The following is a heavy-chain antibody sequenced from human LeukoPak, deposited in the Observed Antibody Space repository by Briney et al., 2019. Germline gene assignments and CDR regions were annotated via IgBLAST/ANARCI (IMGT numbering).Heavy chain of an antibody. CDR1: GGSISSSSYY. V-gene: IGHV4-39*01. Sequence: PSETLSLTCTVSGGSISSSSYYWGWIRQPPGKGLEWIGSIYYSGSTYYNPSLKSRVTISVDTSKNQFSLKLSSVTAADTAVYYCARASSGWYELVDYWGQGTLVTVSS. D-gene: IGHD6-19*01. J-gene: IGHJ4*02. CDR3: ARASSGWYELVDY. CDR2: IYYSGST.